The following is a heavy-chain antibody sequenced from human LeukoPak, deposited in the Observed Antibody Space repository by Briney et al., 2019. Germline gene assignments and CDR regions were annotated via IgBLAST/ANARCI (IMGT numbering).Heavy chain of an antibody. CDR2: IYYSGST. CDR1: GGSISSYD. J-gene: IGHJ4*02. Sequence: SETLSLTCTVSGGSISSYDWSWIRQPPGKGLEWVGYIYYSGSTNYNPSLKSRVTISVDTSKNQLSVKLSSVTAADTAVYYCARREVKSYSSGWYFDYWGQGTLVTVSS. D-gene: IGHD6-19*01. CDR3: ARREVKSYSSGWYFDY. V-gene: IGHV4-59*01.